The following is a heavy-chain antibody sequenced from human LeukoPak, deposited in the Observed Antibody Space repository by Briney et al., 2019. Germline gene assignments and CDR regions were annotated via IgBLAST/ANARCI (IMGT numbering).Heavy chain of an antibody. Sequence: GGSLRLSCAASGFTFSNYGMHWVRQAPGKGLEWVGFIRYDGRNKYYADFVKGRFTISRDNSKNTLYLQMNSLRAEDTAVYYCARGPLSLWFGELSKSFRGDYDYWGQGTLVTVSS. D-gene: IGHD3-10*01. J-gene: IGHJ4*02. CDR1: GFTFSNYG. CDR3: ARGPLSLWFGELSKSFRGDYDY. CDR2: IRYDGRNK. V-gene: IGHV3-30*02.